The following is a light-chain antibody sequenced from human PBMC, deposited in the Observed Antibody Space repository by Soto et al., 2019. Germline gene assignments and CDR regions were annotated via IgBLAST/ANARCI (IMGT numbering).Light chain of an antibody. CDR1: SRDVGGFNY. CDR3: ISYTNCSTYV. CDR2: DVT. Sequence: QSALTQPASVSGSTGQSITISCTGTSRDVGGFNYVSWYQQHPGKAPKLMIYDVTNRPSGVSYRFSCSKSGNTASRTISGVQSDDEANYYCISYTNCSTYVFCTGTKLTV. J-gene: IGLJ1*01. V-gene: IGLV2-14*03.